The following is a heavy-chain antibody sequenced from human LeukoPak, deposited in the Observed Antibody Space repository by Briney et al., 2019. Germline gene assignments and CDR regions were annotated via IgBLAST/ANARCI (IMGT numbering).Heavy chain of an antibody. Sequence: GGSLRLSCAASGLTVSDNYMSWVRQAPGKGVEWGSVIYSGGRTYYADSVKGRFTISRDNSRNTLYLQLNSLRAEDTAVYYCAGSHIRGALAYWGQGTLVAVSS. D-gene: IGHD3-10*01. CDR3: AGSHIRGALAY. J-gene: IGHJ4*02. CDR1: GLTVSDNY. V-gene: IGHV3-53*01. CDR2: IYSGGRT.